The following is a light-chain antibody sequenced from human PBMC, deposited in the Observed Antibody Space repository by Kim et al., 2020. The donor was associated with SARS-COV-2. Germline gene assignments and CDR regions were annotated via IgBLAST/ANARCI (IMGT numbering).Light chain of an antibody. CDR2: DAS. CDR1: QSVGSN. V-gene: IGKV3-15*01. Sequence: SVSPGYRATLSCRASQSVGSNLAWYQQIPGQAPRLLIYDASSRATGFPARFSGSGSETEFTLTISSLQSEDFTVYYCQQYKNWPYTFGQGTKLEI. CDR3: QQYKNWPYT. J-gene: IGKJ2*01.